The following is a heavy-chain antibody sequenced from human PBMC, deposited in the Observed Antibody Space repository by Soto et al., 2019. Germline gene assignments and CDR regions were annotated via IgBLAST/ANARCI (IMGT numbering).Heavy chain of an antibody. CDR2: VSHDGRNT. CDR1: GFTFSDYA. D-gene: IGHD6-19*01. J-gene: IGHJ4*02. Sequence: VQLVESGGGVVQPGRSLRLSCAASGFTFSDYAMHWVRQAPGKGLEWVAVVSHDGRNTHYADSVKGRFTISRDSSENTVSLEMTSLRAEDTAVYYCAKGGRQWLVTSDFNYWGQGALVTVYS. CDR3: AKGGRQWLVTSDFNY. V-gene: IGHV3-30*18.